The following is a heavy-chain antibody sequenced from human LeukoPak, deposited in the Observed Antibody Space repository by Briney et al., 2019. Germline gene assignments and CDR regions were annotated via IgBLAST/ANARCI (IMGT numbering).Heavy chain of an antibody. V-gene: IGHV3-23*01. CDR3: AKGIVVVPAAMGLYFDY. CDR1: GFTFSSYA. CDR2: ISGSGGST. Sequence: PGGSLRLSCAASGFTFSSYAMSWVRQAPGKGLEWVSAISGSGGSTYYADSVKGRFTISRDNFKNTLYLQMNSLRAEDTAVYYCAKGIVVVPAAMGLYFDYWGQGTLVTVSS. J-gene: IGHJ4*02. D-gene: IGHD2-2*01.